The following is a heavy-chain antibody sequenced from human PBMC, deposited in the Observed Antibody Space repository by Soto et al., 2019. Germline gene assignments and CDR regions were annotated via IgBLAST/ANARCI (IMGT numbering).Heavy chain of an antibody. D-gene: IGHD3-22*01. J-gene: IGHJ4*02. CDR1: GGSISSSNW. CDR3: ARGYYYDSSGYLGD. CDR2: IYHSGST. V-gene: IGHV4-4*02. Sequence: SETLSLTCAVSGGSISSSNWWSWVRQPPGKGLEWIGEIYHSGSTNYNPSLKSRVTISVDKSKNQFSLKLSSVTAADTAVYYRARGYYYDSSGYLGDWGQGTLVTVSS.